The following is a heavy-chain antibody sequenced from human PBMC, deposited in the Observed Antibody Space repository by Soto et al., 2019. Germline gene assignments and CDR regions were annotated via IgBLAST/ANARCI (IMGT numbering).Heavy chain of an antibody. V-gene: IGHV1-69*04. CDR2: IIPILGIA. CDR3: ARDRYCSSTSCSTFYYYYYMDV. D-gene: IGHD2-2*01. CDR1: GGTFSSYT. J-gene: IGHJ6*03. Sequence: ASVKVSCKASGGTFSSYTISWVRQAPGQGLEWMGRIIPILGIANYAQKFQGRVTITADKSTSTAYMELSSLRSEDTAVYYCARDRYCSSTSCSTFYYYYYMDVWGKGTTVTVS.